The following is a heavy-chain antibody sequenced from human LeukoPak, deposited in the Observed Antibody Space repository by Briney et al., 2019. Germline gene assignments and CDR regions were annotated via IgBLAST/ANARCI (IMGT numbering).Heavy chain of an antibody. V-gene: IGHV3-11*01. CDR3: ARDGDTTSKVDY. J-gene: IGHJ4*02. CDR2: ITRSGG. Sequence: GGSLRLSCAASGFTFSDYYMSWIRQAPGKGLEWISYITRSGGFYADSVKGRFTISRDNPKNSLYLQMNSLRVEDTAVYYCARDGDTTSKVDYLGQGTLVTVSS. D-gene: IGHD7-27*01. CDR1: GFTFSDYY.